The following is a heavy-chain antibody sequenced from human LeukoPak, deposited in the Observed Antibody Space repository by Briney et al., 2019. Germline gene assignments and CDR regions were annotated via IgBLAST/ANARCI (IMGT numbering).Heavy chain of an antibody. D-gene: IGHD6-6*01. J-gene: IGHJ4*02. CDR3: AKEGSSDSLGY. CDR2: IPASGGST. Sequence: GGSLRLSCAASGFTFSSNVMIWVRQAPGKGLEWVSSIPASGGSTYYADSVKGRFTISRDNSKNTLYLQMNSLRAEDTAVYYCAKEGSSDSLGYWGQGTLVTVSS. CDR1: GFTFSSNV. V-gene: IGHV3-23*01.